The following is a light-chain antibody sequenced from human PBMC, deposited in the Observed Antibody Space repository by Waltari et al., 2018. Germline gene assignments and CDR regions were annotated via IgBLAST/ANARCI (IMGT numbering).Light chain of an antibody. J-gene: IGLJ3*02. V-gene: IGLV1-47*01. Sequence: QSVLTQPPSASGTPGQRVTISCSGSRSNIGINYVYWYQHIPGTTPKLLIYRNNQRPSGVPDRFSGSKSGTSASLAISGLRSEDEADYYCAAWDDTLSAVLFGGGTNLTVL. CDR3: AAWDDTLSAVL. CDR1: RSNIGINY. CDR2: RNN.